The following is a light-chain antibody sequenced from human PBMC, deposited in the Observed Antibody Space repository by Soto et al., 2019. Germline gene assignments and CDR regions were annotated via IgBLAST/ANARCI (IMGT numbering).Light chain of an antibody. CDR2: KVS. CDR1: QSLVYSDGKTN. CDR3: IQVTHWPPT. J-gene: IGKJ1*01. V-gene: IGKV2-30*01. Sequence: DVVMAQSPLSLPVTLGQPASISCRSSQSLVYSDGKTNLNWFQQRPGQSPRRLTYKVSNRDSGVPDRVSGSGSGTDFALKTSRVEAEDVGVYYCIQVTHWPPTFGQGTKVEIK.